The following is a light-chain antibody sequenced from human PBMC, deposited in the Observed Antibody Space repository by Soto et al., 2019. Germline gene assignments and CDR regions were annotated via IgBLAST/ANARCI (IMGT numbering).Light chain of an antibody. Sequence: QAVVTQEPSLTVSPGGTVTLTCGSSTGAVTSGHYPYWFQQKPGQAPRTLIYDTSNKHSWTPARFSGSLLGGKAALTLSGAQPEDEAEYSCLLSSSGARGVFGGGTKLTVL. CDR1: TGAVTSGHY. J-gene: IGLJ3*02. CDR3: LLSSSGARGV. V-gene: IGLV7-46*01. CDR2: DTS.